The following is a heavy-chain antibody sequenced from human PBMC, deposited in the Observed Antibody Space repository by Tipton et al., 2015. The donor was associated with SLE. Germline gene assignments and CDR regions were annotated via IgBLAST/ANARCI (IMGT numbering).Heavy chain of an antibody. V-gene: IGHV3-30*04. CDR1: GFTFGNYA. CDR3: ARGKYYFDY. CDR2: ISYDGSNK. Sequence: SLRLSCTASGFTFGNYAMTWVRQAPGKGLEWVAVISYDGSNKYYADSVKGRFTISRDNSKNTLYLQMNSLRVEDTAVYYCARGKYYFDYWGQGALVTVSS. J-gene: IGHJ4*02.